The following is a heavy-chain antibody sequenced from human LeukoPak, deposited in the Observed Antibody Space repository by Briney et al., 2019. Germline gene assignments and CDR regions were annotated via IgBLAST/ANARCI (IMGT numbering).Heavy chain of an antibody. CDR1: GDSVSSSIAA. V-gene: IGHV6-1*01. CDR3: ARGAYNSVWS. J-gene: IGHJ5*02. Sequence: QTLSLTCAISGDSVSSSIAAWHWIRQSPSRGLEWLGRTYYRSKWSNDYVVSVQSRITINPDTSKNQFSLQLNSVTPEDTAEYYCARGAYNSVWSWGQGTLVTVSS. D-gene: IGHD6-19*01. CDR2: TYYRSKWSN.